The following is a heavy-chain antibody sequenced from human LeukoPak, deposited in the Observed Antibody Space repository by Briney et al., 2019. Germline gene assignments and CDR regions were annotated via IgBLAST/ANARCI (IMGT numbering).Heavy chain of an antibody. D-gene: IGHD1-1*01. Sequence: PGGSLRLSCAASGFTFSTYAMSWVRQTPGKGLEWVSSITNSGGDTYYADSAKGRFTISRDNSKNTLYLQMNTLRAEDTALYYCAKGPNLPNLYYHGMDVWGKGTTVIVTS. V-gene: IGHV3-23*01. J-gene: IGHJ6*04. CDR3: AKGPNLPNLYYHGMDV. CDR1: GFTFSTYA. CDR2: ITNSGGDT.